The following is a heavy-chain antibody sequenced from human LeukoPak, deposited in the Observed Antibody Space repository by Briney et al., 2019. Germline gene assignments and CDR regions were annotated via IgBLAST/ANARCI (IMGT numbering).Heavy chain of an antibody. CDR3: ARVEYSSSSGGRGYYFDY. CDR2: ISAYNGNT. J-gene: IGHJ4*02. V-gene: IGHV1-18*01. D-gene: IGHD6-6*01. Sequence: ASVKVSCKASGYTFTSYGISWVRQAPGQGLEWMGWISAYNGNTNYAQKLQGRVTMTTDTSTSTAYMELRSLRSDDTAVYYCARVEYSSSSGGRGYYFDYWGQGTLVTVSS. CDR1: GYTFTSYG.